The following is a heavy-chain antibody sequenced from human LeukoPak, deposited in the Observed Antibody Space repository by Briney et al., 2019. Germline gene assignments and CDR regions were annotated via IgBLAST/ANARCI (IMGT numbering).Heavy chain of an antibody. D-gene: IGHD4-17*01. Sequence: GASVKVSCKASGYTFTSYDINWVRQATGQGLEWMGWMNPNSGNTGYAQKFQGRVTITRNTSISTAYMELSSLRSEDTAVYYCARIGAYGDYDGGPEGAFDIWGQGTVVTVSS. J-gene: IGHJ3*02. V-gene: IGHV1-8*03. CDR2: MNPNSGNT. CDR3: ARIGAYGDYDGGPEGAFDI. CDR1: GYTFTSYD.